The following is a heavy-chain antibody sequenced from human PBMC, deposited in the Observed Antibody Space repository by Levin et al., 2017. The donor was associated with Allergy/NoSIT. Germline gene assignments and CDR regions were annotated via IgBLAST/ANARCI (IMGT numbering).Heavy chain of an antibody. J-gene: IGHJ6*02. D-gene: IGHD6-13*01. CDR2: INPSGGST. V-gene: IGHV1-46*01. CDR1: GYTFTSYY. Sequence: ASVKVSCKASGYTFTSYYMHWVRQAPGQGLEWMGIINPSGGSTSYAQKFQGRVTMTRDTSTSTVYMELSSLRSEDTAVYYCARIVVPRYSSSWYGHGMDVWGQGTTVTVSS. CDR3: ARIVVPRYSSSWYGHGMDV.